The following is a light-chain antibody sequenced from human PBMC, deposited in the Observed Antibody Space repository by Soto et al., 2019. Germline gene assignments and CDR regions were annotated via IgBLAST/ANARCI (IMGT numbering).Light chain of an antibody. J-gene: IGKJ4*01. V-gene: IGKV1-5*03. CDR2: KAS. Sequence: DTPMTQSPSTLSASVGDRVTITCRASQIIDNWLAGYQQKPGKAPKLLIYKASNLESGVTSRFSGSGYGTEFTLTISSLQPDDSATYYCQEYNSHFGGGTKAEIK. CDR3: QEYNSH. CDR1: QIIDNW.